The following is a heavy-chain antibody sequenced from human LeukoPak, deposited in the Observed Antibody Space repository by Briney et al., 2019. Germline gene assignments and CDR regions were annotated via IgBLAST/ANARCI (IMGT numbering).Heavy chain of an antibody. V-gene: IGHV3-48*03. D-gene: IGHD2-15*01. CDR1: GFTFSSYE. Sequence: PGGSLRLSCAASGFTFSSYEMNWVRQAPGKGLERVSYISSSGSTIYYADSVKGRFTISRDNAKNSLYLQMNSLRAKDTAVYYCARAMVVAAKNYWGQGTLVTVSS. CDR2: ISSSGSTI. J-gene: IGHJ4*02. CDR3: ARAMVVAAKNY.